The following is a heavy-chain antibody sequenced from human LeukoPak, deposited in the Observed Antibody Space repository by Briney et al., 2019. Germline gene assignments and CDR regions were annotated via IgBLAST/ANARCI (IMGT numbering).Heavy chain of an antibody. CDR2: ISASNGNT. CDR1: GYTFTSHG. Sequence: ASVKVSCKASGYTFTSHGISRVRQAPGQGPEWMGWISASNGNTNYAQKLQGRVTLTTDTSTSTTYMELRSLRSDDTAMYYCARALSVSSGTCYDYWGQGTLVTVSS. CDR3: ARALSVSSGTCYDY. V-gene: IGHV1-18*01. J-gene: IGHJ4*02. D-gene: IGHD2-15*01.